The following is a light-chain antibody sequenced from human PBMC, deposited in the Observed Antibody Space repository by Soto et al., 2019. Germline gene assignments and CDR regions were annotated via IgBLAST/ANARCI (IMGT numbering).Light chain of an antibody. V-gene: IGKV3-20*01. Sequence: EIVLTQSPGTLSLSPGERATLSCRTSQSLNNNYLAWYQQKPGQAPRLLIYDASTRATGIPDRFSGSGSGTDFTLTISRLEPEDFAVYYCQQCGISPSPYTFGQGTKLEIK. CDR3: QQCGISPSPYT. CDR1: QSLNNNY. J-gene: IGKJ2*01. CDR2: DAS.